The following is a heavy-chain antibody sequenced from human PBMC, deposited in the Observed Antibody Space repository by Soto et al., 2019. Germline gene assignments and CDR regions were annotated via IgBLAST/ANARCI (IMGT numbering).Heavy chain of an antibody. D-gene: IGHD3-22*01. J-gene: IGHJ3*02. V-gene: IGHV2-70*04. CDR1: GFSLSTSGMR. CDR3: ARNYYDSSGYYLDAFDI. Sequence: SGPTLVNPTQTLTLTCTFSGFSLSTSGMRVSWIRQPPGKALEWLARIDWDDDKFYSTSLKTRLTISKDTSKNQVVLTMTNMDPVDTATYYCARNYYDSSGYYLDAFDIWGQGTMVTVSS. CDR2: IDWDDDK.